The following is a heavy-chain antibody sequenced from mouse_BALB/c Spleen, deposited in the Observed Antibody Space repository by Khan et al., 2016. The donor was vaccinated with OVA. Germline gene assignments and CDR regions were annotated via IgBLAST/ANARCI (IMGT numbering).Heavy chain of an antibody. CDR3: ARQPYYHYNIMDY. CDR1: GFSLTNYG. V-gene: IGHV2-6-1*01. CDR2: IWSDGST. D-gene: IGHD2-10*01. Sequence: VQVVESGPGLAAPSQSLSITCTISGFSLTNYGVHWVRQPPGKGLEWLAVIWSDGSTTYNSALKSRLTITKDNTQSHVFLKMNSLQTDDTAIYFCARQPYYHYNIMDYWSQGTSVTVSS. J-gene: IGHJ4*01.